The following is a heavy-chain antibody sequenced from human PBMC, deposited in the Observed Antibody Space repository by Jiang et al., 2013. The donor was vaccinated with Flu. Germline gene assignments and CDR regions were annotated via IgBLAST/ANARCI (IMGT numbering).Heavy chain of an antibody. V-gene: IGHV4-59*08. CDR3: ARSYCGGDCYSMFGYSYYGMDV. CDR2: IHNSGTT. J-gene: IGHJ6*02. CDR1: SGSISSHY. Sequence: ETLSLTCTVSSGSISSHYWSWIRQPPGKGLEWIGYIHNSGTTNYNPSLKSRVTISIDTSTNQFSLKLISVTAPDTAVYYCARSYCGGDCYSMFGYSYYGMDVWGQGTTVTVSS. D-gene: IGHD2-21*02.